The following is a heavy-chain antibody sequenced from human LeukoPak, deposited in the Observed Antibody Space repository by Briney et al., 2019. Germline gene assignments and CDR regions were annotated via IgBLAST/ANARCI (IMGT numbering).Heavy chain of an antibody. CDR1: GFTFSSYS. CDR3: ARDRGGSTSCFDY. V-gene: IGHV3-48*01. D-gene: IGHD2-2*01. J-gene: IGHJ4*02. CDR2: ISSSSSTI. Sequence: GSLRLSCAASGFTFSSYSMNWVRQAPGKGLEWVSYISSSSSTIYYADSVKGRFTISRDNAKNSLYLQMNSLRAEDTAVYYCARDRGGSTSCFDYWGQGTLVTVSS.